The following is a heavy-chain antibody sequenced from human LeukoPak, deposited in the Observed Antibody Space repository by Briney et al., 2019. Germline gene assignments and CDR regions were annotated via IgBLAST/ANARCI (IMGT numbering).Heavy chain of an antibody. Sequence: GRSLRLSCAASGFTFDAYAIHWVRQAPGKGLEWVSGITWNSGSMGYADSVKGRFTISRDNAKNSLYLQMNSLRAEDTALYYCAKAMQKWYDRSYYFDYWGQGTLVTVSS. D-gene: IGHD1-14*01. J-gene: IGHJ4*02. V-gene: IGHV3-9*01. CDR1: GFTFDAYA. CDR3: AKAMQKWYDRSYYFDY. CDR2: ITWNSGSM.